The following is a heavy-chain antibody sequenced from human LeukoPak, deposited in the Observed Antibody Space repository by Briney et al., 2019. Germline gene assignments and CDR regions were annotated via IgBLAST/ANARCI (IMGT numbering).Heavy chain of an antibody. CDR3: ARDQEYGPSDY. J-gene: IGHJ4*02. CDR1: GYTFTGYY. V-gene: IGHV1-46*01. D-gene: IGHD6-6*01. CDR2: INPSGGST. Sequence: ASVKVSCKASGYTFTGYYMHWVRQAPGQGLECMGIINPSGGSTSYAQKFQGRVTMTRDMSTSTVYMELSSLRSEDTAVYYCARDQEYGPSDYWGQGTLVTVSS.